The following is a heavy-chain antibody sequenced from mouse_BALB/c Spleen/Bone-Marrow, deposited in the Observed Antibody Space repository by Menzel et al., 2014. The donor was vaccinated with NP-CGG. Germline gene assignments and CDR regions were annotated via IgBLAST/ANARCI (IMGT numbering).Heavy chain of an antibody. D-gene: IGHD2-4*01. CDR1: GYSIXSDYA. Sequence: EVMLVESGPGLVKPSQSLSLTCTVTGYSIXSDYAWNWIRQFPGNKLEWMGYITYSGSTSYNPSLKSRISITRDTSKNQFFLQLNSVTTEDTATYYCARYYDYDGDYFDYWGQGTTLTVSS. CDR2: ITYSGST. V-gene: IGHV3-2*02. CDR3: ARYYDYDGDYFDY. J-gene: IGHJ2*01.